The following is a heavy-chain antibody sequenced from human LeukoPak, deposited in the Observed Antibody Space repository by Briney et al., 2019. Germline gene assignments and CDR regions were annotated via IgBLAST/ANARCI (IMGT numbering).Heavy chain of an antibody. CDR3: ARDSEYFQH. CDR2: IYYSGST. V-gene: IGHV4-59*12. CDR1: GGSISSYY. Sequence: ASETLSLTCTVSGGSISSYYWSWIRQPPGKGLEWIGYIYYSGSTNYNPSLKSRVTISVDTSKSHFSLNLNSVTAADTAVYYCARDSEYFQHWGQGTLVTVSS. J-gene: IGHJ1*01.